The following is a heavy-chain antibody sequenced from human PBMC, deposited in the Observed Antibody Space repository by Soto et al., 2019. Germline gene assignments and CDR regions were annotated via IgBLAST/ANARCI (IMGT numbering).Heavy chain of an antibody. Sequence: PGGSLRLSCAASGFTFDDYAMHWVRQAPGKGLEWVSGISWNSGSIGYADSVKGRFTISRDNAKNSLYLQMNSLRAEDTALYYCAKDAHRGWYAVGCMDVWAKGPRSPSP. V-gene: IGHV3-9*01. D-gene: IGHD6-19*01. J-gene: IGHJ6*02. CDR2: ISWNSGSI. CDR1: GFTFDDYA. CDR3: AKDAHRGWYAVGCMDV.